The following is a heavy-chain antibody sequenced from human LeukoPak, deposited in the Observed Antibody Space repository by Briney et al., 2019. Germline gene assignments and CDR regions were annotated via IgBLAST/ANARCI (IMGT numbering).Heavy chain of an antibody. V-gene: IGHV5-51*01. CDR2: IFPGDSHT. CDR1: GYSFTNYW. J-gene: IGHJ5*02. CDR3: ARSSVNWFDP. D-gene: IGHD3-3*01. Sequence: GESLKISCKGSGYSFTNYWIGWVRQMPGKGLEWMGIIFPGDSHTRYSPSFQGQVTMSAGKSISTAYLQWSSLRASDTAMYYCARSSVNWFDPWGQGTLVTVSS.